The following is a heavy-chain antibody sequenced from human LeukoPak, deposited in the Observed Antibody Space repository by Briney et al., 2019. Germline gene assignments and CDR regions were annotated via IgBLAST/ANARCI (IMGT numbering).Heavy chain of an antibody. J-gene: IGHJ4*02. CDR1: GFTFSTFG. V-gene: IGHV3-21*01. Sequence: PGGSLRLSCAASGFTFSTFGMNWVRQAPGKGLECVSSITSTSSYIYYADSVKGRFTISRDDAKNSLYLQMNSLRAEDTAVYYCARGVSTYGLDSCGQGTLVTVSS. CDR2: ITSTSSYI. D-gene: IGHD3-10*01. CDR3: ARGVSTYGLDS.